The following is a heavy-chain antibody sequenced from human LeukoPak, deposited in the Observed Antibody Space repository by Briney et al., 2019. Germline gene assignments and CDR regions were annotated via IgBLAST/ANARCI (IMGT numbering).Heavy chain of an antibody. D-gene: IGHD2-2*01. CDR1: GGSISSGGYY. Sequence: SQTLSLTCTVSGGSISSGGYYWSWIRQPPGKGLEWIGYIYTSGSTNYNPSLKSRVTISVDTSKNQFSLKLSSVTAADTAVYYCASRDIVVEQGRYYYYMDVWGKGTTVTVSS. CDR3: ASRDIVVEQGRYYYYMDV. CDR2: IYTSGST. V-gene: IGHV4-61*09. J-gene: IGHJ6*03.